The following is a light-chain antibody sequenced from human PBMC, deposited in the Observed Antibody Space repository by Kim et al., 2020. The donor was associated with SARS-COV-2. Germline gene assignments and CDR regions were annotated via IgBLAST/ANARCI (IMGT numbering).Light chain of an antibody. CDR2: QDN. Sequence: SYELTQPPSASGTPGQTASITCSGDKLGDKYAYWYQQKPGQSPVVVIYQDNKRPSGIPERFSGSNSGNTATLTISGTQAMDEADYYCQAWDSRSYVVFGGGTQLTVL. CDR1: KLGDKY. V-gene: IGLV3-1*01. CDR3: QAWDSRSYVV. J-gene: IGLJ2*01.